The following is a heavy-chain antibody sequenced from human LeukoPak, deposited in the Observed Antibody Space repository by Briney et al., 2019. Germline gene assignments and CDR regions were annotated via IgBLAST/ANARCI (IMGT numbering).Heavy chain of an antibody. D-gene: IGHD3-3*01. J-gene: IGHJ4*02. CDR3: ARGGQTFDFWRFDY. V-gene: IGHV3-23*01. Sequence: GGSLRLSCVGSGFTFHDHAMSWVRQAPGKGLEWVSSISGSGGSTYYADYVKGRSTISRDNSKNVVYFEMHSLRGEDTAVYFCARGGQTFDFWRFDYWGQGTLVVVSS. CDR2: ISGSGGST. CDR1: GFTFHDHA.